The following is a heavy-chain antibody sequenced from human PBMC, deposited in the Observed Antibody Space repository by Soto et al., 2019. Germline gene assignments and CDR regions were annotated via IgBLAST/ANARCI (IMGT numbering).Heavy chain of an antibody. CDR2: INHSGST. J-gene: IGHJ4*02. D-gene: IGHD5-12*01. Sequence: SETLSLTCAVYGGSFSGYYWSWIRQPPGKGLEWIGEINHSGSTNYNPSLKSRVTISVDTSKNQFSLKLSSVTAADTAVYYCARVFRGVPIEYSGYEFDYWGQGTLVTVSS. CDR3: ARVFRGVPIEYSGYEFDY. CDR1: GGSFSGYY. V-gene: IGHV4-34*01.